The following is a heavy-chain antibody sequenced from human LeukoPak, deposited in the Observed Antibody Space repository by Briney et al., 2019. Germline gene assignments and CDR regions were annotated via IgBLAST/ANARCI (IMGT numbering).Heavy chain of an antibody. Sequence: PSETLSLTCAVYGGSFSGYYWSWIRQPPGKGLEWIGEINHSGSTYYNPSLKSRVTISVDTSKNQFSLKLSSVTAADTAVYYCARDHGIAVAGTDYWDQGTLVTVSS. CDR3: ARDHGIAVAGTDY. CDR2: INHSGST. J-gene: IGHJ4*02. D-gene: IGHD6-19*01. V-gene: IGHV4-34*01. CDR1: GGSFSGYY.